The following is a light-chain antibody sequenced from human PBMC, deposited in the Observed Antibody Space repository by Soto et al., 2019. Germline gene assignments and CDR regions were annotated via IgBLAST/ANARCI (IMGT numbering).Light chain of an antibody. CDR3: QQYYTLPS. Sequence: DIVMTPSADSLAVSLGERATINCKSSQSVLYTSNNKNYLAWYQQKPGQPPKLLIYWASTRESGVPDRFSGSGSGTDFTLTISSLQAEDVAIYYCQQYYTLPSFGQGTKLEIK. CDR1: QSVLYTSNNKNY. V-gene: IGKV4-1*01. CDR2: WAS. J-gene: IGKJ2*01.